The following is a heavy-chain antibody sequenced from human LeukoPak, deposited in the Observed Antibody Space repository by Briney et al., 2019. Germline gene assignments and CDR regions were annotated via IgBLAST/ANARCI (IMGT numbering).Heavy chain of an antibody. CDR2: ISAYNGNT. CDR1: GYTFTSYG. Sequence: ASVKVSCKASGYTFTSYGISWVRQAPGQGLEWMGWISAYNGNTNYAQKLQGRVTMTTDTSTSTAYMELRSLRSDDTAVYYCARGIGRGITLWYFDLWGRGTLVTVSS. D-gene: IGHD3-10*01. V-gene: IGHV1-18*01. J-gene: IGHJ2*01. CDR3: ARGIGRGITLWYFDL.